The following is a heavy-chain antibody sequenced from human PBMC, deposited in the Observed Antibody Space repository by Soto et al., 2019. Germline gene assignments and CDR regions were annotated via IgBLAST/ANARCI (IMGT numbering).Heavy chain of an antibody. Sequence: SEPLSRTCTVSGGSITSSYWSWIRRPPGKGLEWIAYIYDTGISGYTPSTSYNPSLKSRVTMSVDTSKSQFSLKLTSVTAADTAVYYCARGDDAFFYYGLDVWGQGITVTVS. D-gene: IGHD1-1*01. CDR3: ARGDDAFFYYGLDV. J-gene: IGHJ6*02. CDR1: GGSITSSY. CDR2: IYDTGISGYTPST. V-gene: IGHV4-59*01.